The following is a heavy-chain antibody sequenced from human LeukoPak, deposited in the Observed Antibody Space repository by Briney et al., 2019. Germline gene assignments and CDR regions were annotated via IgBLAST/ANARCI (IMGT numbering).Heavy chain of an antibody. V-gene: IGHV3-23*01. D-gene: IGHD6-19*01. CDR3: ARMSSGWGKLGLDY. Sequence: GGSLRLSCAASGFTFSSYAMSWVRQAPGKGLEWVSAISGSGGSTYYADSVKGRFTISRDNSKNTLYLQMNSLRAEDTAVYYCARMSSGWGKLGLDYWGQGTLVTVSS. CDR2: ISGSGGST. CDR1: GFTFSSYA. J-gene: IGHJ4*02.